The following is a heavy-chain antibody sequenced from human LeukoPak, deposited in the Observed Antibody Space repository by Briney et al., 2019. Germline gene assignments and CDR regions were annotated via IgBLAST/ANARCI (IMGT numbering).Heavy chain of an antibody. J-gene: IGHJ6*02. CDR3: ARVKCSSTSCYTPYYYYGMDV. CDR1: GGTFSSYA. D-gene: IGHD2-2*02. Sequence: SVKVSCKASGGTFSSYAISWVRQAPGQGLEWMGGIIPIFGTANYAQKFQGRVTITADESTSTAYMELSSLRSEDTAVYYCARVKCSSTSCYTPYYYYGMDVWGQGTTVTVSS. V-gene: IGHV1-69*13. CDR2: IIPIFGTA.